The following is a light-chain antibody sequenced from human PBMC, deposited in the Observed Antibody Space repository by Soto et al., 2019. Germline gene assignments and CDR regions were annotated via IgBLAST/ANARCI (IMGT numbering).Light chain of an antibody. J-gene: IGKJ5*01. CDR3: QQYNNWPPF. CDR2: GAS. Sequence: EIVMTQSPATLSVSPGERATLSCRASQSVSNNYLARYQQKPGQAPRLLIYGASIRATGIPARFSGSGSGIEFTLTISSLQSDDFAVYYCQQYNNWPPFFGPGTRLEIK. V-gene: IGKV3-15*01. CDR1: QSVSNN.